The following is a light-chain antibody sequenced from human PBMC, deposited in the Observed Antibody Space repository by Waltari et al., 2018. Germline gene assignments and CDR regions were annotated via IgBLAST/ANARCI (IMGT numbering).Light chain of an antibody. J-gene: IGKJ5*01. V-gene: IGKV4-1*01. Sequence: DIVMTQSPDSLAVSLGERATIHFKSSQSVLDPSNSKISVAWYQQRPGQPPNLLIYCASTRQSGVPDRVSGSGYGTEFTLTISSLQAEDVAVYYCQQRSNSITFGQGTRLEIK. CDR1: QSVLDPSNSKIS. CDR3: QQRSNSIT. CDR2: CAS.